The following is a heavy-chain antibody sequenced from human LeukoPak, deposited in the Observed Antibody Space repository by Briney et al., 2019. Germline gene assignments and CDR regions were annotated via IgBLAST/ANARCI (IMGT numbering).Heavy chain of an antibody. D-gene: IGHD2-21*02. CDR3: ARAPRAYCGGDCYSTWFDP. Sequence: GGSLRLSCAASGFTFSTYTMNWVRQAPGKGLEWVSVIYSGGSTYYADSVKGRFTISRDNSKNTLYLQMNSLRAEDTAVYYCARAPRAYCGGDCYSTWFDPWGQGTLVTVSS. CDR2: IYSGGST. CDR1: GFTFSTYT. V-gene: IGHV3-53*01. J-gene: IGHJ5*02.